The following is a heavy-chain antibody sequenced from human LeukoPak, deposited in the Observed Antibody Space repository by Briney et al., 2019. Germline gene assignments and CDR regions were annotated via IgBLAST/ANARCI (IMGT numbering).Heavy chain of an antibody. CDR1: GGSFSGYY. Sequence: SETLSLTCAVYGGSFSGYYWSWIRQPPGKGLEWIGSIYYSGSTYYNPSLKSRVTISVDTSKNQFSLKLSSVTAADTAVYYCARRWFDPWGQGTLVTVSS. V-gene: IGHV4-34*01. J-gene: IGHJ5*02. CDR3: ARRWFDP. CDR2: IYYSGST.